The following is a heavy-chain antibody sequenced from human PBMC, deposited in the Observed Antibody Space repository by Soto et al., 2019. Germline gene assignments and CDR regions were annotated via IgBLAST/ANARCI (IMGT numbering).Heavy chain of an antibody. J-gene: IGHJ4*02. Sequence: PGGSLRLSCAASGFTFSSYAMSWVRQAPGKGLEWVSAISGSGGSTYYADSVRGRFTISRDNSKDTLYLQMNSLRAEDTAVYYCAKVKARPIGPKGGCFDYWGQGTLVTVSS. CDR2: ISGSGGST. CDR1: GFTFSSYA. V-gene: IGHV3-23*01. CDR3: AKVKARPIGPKGGCFDY. D-gene: IGHD6-19*01.